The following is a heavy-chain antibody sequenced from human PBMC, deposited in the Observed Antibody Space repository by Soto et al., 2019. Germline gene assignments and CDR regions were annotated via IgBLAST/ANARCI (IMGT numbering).Heavy chain of an antibody. CDR2: IHSTRSP. Sequence: PSETLSLTCTVSGDSVSKYYWNWIRQPAGKGLEWIGRIHSTRSPNYNPSLKSRVTMSVDTSKNQFSLKLNLTSVTAADTAVYYCARSPAYGDYANLATWGHGTLVTVSS. CDR3: ARSPAYGDYANLAT. V-gene: IGHV4-4*07. D-gene: IGHD4-17*01. CDR1: GDSVSKYY. J-gene: IGHJ5*01.